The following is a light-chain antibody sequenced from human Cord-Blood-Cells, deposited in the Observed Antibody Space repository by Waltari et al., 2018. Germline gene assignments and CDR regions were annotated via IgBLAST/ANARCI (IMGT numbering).Light chain of an antibody. CDR2: GNS. V-gene: IGLV1-40*01. J-gene: IGLJ3*02. CDR3: QSYDSSLSGWV. Sequence: QSVLPPPPSVSGAPGPRVTISCTGSSSTIGAGYDVPCYQQLPGTAPKLLIYGNSNRPSGVPDRFSGSKSGTSASLAITGLQAEDEADYYCQSYDSSLSGWVFGGGTKLTVL. CDR1: SSTIGAGYD.